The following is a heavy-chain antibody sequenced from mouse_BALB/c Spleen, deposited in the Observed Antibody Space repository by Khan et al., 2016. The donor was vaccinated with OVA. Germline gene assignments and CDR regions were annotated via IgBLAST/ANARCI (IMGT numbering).Heavy chain of an antibody. Sequence: VQLQESGPGLVQPSQSLSITCTVSGFSLTNYSVHWVRQSPGKGLEWLGEIWSAGSTDYNAAFISRLTIRKDTSRSQVFFKMNSLQPNDTAIYYCARRGYDYGRGALFAYWGQGTLVTVSA. CDR2: IWSAGST. CDR1: GFSLTNYS. V-gene: IGHV2-2*02. D-gene: IGHD2-4*01. CDR3: ARRGYDYGRGALFAY. J-gene: IGHJ3*01.